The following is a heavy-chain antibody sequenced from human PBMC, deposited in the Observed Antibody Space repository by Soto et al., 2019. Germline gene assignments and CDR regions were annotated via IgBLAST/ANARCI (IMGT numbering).Heavy chain of an antibody. CDR2: ISYDGSDK. CDR1: GFTFSNYA. J-gene: IGHJ6*02. CDR3: ARDTGPNGYNYYDSGMDV. Sequence: QVHLVESGGGVVQPGMSLRLSCAASGFTFSNYAMHWVRQAPGKGLEWVAFISYDGSDKYNANSVKGRFTISRDNSKNTLYLQMNSLRAEDTAVYYCARDTGPNGYNYYDSGMDVWGQGTTVTVSS. D-gene: IGHD5-18*01. V-gene: IGHV3-30-3*01.